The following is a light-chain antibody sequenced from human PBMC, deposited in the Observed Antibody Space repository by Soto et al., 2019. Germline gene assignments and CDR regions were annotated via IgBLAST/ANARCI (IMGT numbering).Light chain of an antibody. CDR1: QSIDTF. CDR3: QQTYSTLALT. CDR2: GAS. V-gene: IGKV1-39*01. J-gene: IGKJ4*01. Sequence: DIQKTQSPFSLAASVGDRVTVSCRSSQSIDTFLNWYRHKPGKAPELLIFGASRLHSGVPSRFSGGGSGTEFTLNISSLQPEDFATYYCQQTYSTLALTFGGGTKVEI.